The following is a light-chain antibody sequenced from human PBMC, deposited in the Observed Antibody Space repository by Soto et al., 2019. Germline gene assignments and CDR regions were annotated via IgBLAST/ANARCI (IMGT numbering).Light chain of an antibody. CDR1: QDISSA. Sequence: AIQLTQSPSSLSASVGDRVTITCRASQDISSALVWYQQKPGKAPKLLIYDASSLESGVPSRFSGSGSGTDFTLTISSLQPEDFATYYCQQFNNYPLTFGGGTKVDI. J-gene: IGKJ4*01. CDR2: DAS. V-gene: IGKV1D-13*01. CDR3: QQFNNYPLT.